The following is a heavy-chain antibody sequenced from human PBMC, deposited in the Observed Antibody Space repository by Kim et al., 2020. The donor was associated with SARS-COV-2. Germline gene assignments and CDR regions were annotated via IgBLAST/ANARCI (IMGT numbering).Heavy chain of an antibody. CDR3: ARDLPYCTNSNCYSRWFDP. D-gene: IGHD2-8*01. CDR2: TYYRSKWYT. J-gene: IGHJ5*02. Sequence: SQTLSLTCDISGDSVSTNSAAWNWIRQYPSRGLEWLGRTYYRSKWYTDYALSVRSRIIINPDTSKNQFSLQLTSVTPEDTAVYYCARDLPYCTNSNCYSRWFDPWGQGTVVTVSS. CDR1: GDSVSTNSAA. V-gene: IGHV6-1*01.